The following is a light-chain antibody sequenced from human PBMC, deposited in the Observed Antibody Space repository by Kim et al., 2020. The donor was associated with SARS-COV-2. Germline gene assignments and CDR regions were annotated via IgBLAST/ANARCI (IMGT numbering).Light chain of an antibody. J-gene: IGLJ2*01. V-gene: IGLV1-36*01. CDR3: AAWDDSLNGPL. CDR2: YDD. Sequence: RQRVTISCSGSSSNIGNNAVNWYQQLPGKAPKLLIYYDDLLPSGVSDRFSGSKSGTSASLAISGLQSEDEADYYCAAWDDSLNGPLFGGGTQLTVL. CDR1: SSNIGNNA.